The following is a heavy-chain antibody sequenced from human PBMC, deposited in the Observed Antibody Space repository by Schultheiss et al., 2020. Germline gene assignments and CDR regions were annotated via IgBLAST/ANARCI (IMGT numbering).Heavy chain of an antibody. J-gene: IGHJ4*02. CDR3: ARDYGDYDPYFDY. V-gene: IGHV3-21*01. Sequence: GESLKISCAASGFTFSSYSMNWVRQAPGKGLEWVSSISSSSSYIYYADSVKGRFTISRDNAKNSLYLQMNSLRAEDTAVYYCARDYGDYDPYFDYWGQGTLVTVSS. CDR2: ISSSSSYI. D-gene: IGHD4-17*01. CDR1: GFTFSSYS.